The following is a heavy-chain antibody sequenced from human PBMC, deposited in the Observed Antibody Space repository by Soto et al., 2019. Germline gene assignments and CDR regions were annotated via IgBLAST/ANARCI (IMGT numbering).Heavy chain of an antibody. CDR3: ARDRGYSYGTDY. J-gene: IGHJ4*02. D-gene: IGHD5-18*01. V-gene: IGHV4-61*08. Sequence: PSETLSLTCAVSGGTISSGGYSWSWIRQPPGKGLEWIGYIYYSGSTNYNPSLKSRVTISVDTSKNQFSLKLSSVTAADTAVYYCARDRGYSYGTDYWGQGTLVTVSS. CDR2: IYYSGST. CDR1: GGTISSGGYS.